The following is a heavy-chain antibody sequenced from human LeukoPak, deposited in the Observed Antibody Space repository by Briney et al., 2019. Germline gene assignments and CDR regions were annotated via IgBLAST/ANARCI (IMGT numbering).Heavy chain of an antibody. D-gene: IGHD4-17*01. CDR2: ISSSGSTT. CDR3: ARAVEDYGDYYYYYYYMDV. V-gene: IGHV3-48*03. CDR1: GFTFSSYE. Sequence: GGSLRLSCAASGFTFSSYEMNWVRQAPGKGLEWVSYISSSGSTTYYADSVKGRFTISRDNSKNTLYLQMNSLRAEDTAVYYCARAVEDYGDYYYYYYYMDVWGKGTTVTISS. J-gene: IGHJ6*03.